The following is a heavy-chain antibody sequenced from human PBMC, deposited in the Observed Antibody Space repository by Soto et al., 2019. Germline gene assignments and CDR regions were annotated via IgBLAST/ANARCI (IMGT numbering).Heavy chain of an antibody. V-gene: IGHV4-30-4*01. CDR3: ARLTATDETGPFDP. J-gene: IGHJ5*02. CDR1: GGSLSRGDYY. CDR2: IYYSGST. Sequence: ASETLSLTCTVSGGSLSRGDYYWGWVRQPPGKGLEWIGYIYYSGSTYYNPSLKSRVTTSVDTSKNQFSLKLSSVTAADTAVYYCARLTATDETGPFDPWGQGTLVTVSS. D-gene: IGHD5-18*01.